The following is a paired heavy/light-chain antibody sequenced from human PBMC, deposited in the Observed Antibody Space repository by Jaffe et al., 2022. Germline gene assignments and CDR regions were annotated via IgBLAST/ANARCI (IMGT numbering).Light chain of an antibody. J-gene: IGLJ3*02. CDR1: SSNIGAGYD. V-gene: IGLV1-40*01. CDR3: QSYDSSLSGEGV. Sequence: QSVLTQPPSVSGAPGQRVTISCTGSSSNIGAGYDVHWYQQLPGTAPKLLIYGNSNRPSGVPDRFSGSKSGTSASLAITGLQAEDEADYYCQSYDSSLSGEGVFGGGTKLTVL. CDR2: GNS.
Heavy chain of an antibody. J-gene: IGHJ5*02. CDR2: IIPILGIA. CDR3: ARNPWSVAVAGTKWFDP. V-gene: IGHV1-69*02. D-gene: IGHD6-19*01. CDR1: GGTFSSYT. Sequence: QVQLVQSGAEVKKPGSSVKVSCKASGGTFSSYTISWVRQAPGQGLEWMGRIIPILGIANYAQKFQGRVTITADKSTSTAYMELSSLRSEDTAVYYCARNPWSVAVAGTKWFDPWGQGTLVTVSS.